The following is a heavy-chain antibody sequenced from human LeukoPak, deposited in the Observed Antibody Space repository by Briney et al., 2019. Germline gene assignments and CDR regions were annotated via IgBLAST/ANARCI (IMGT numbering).Heavy chain of an antibody. Sequence: ASVKVSCKASGYTFTGYYMHWVRQAPGQGLEWMGGFDPEDGETIYAQKFQGRVTMTEDTSTDTAYMELSSLRSEDTAVYYCATGRSSVWYYFDYWGQGTLVTVSS. V-gene: IGHV1-24*01. CDR2: FDPEDGET. CDR1: GYTFTGYY. CDR3: ATGRSSVWYYFDY. D-gene: IGHD6-19*01. J-gene: IGHJ4*02.